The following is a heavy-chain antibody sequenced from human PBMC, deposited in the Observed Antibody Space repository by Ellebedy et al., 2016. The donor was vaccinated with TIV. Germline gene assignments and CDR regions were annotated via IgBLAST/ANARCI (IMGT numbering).Heavy chain of an antibody. Sequence: SETLSLXCTVSGGSISSSSYYWGWIRQPPGKGLEWIGSIYYSGSTYYNPSLKSRVTISVDTSKNQFSLKLSSVTAADTAVYYCARRGFYGSRLFDYWGQGTLVTVSS. CDR3: ARRGFYGSRLFDY. V-gene: IGHV4-39*01. CDR2: IYYSGST. J-gene: IGHJ4*02. D-gene: IGHD3-10*01. CDR1: GGSISSSSYY.